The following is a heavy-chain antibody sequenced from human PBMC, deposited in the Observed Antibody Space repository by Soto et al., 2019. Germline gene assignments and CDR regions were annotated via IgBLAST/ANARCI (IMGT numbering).Heavy chain of an antibody. D-gene: IGHD3-3*01. Sequence: PSQTLSLTCVISGDSVSSNSAAWNWIRQSPSRGLEWLGRTYYRSKWYNDYAVSVKSRITINPDTSKNQFSLQLNSVTPEDTAVYYCARARITIFGVVSSDMDVWGKGTTVTVSS. CDR3: ARARITIFGVVSSDMDV. V-gene: IGHV6-1*01. J-gene: IGHJ6*03. CDR1: GDSVSSNSAA. CDR2: TYYRSKWYN.